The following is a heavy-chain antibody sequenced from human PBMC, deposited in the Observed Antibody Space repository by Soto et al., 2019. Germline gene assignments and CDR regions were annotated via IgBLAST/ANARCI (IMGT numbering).Heavy chain of an antibody. V-gene: IGHV4-59*01. D-gene: IGHD6-25*01. CDR3: ARIGGYHGPLDY. CDR1: GVSISSYF. CDR2: TYHRGST. J-gene: IGHJ4*02. Sequence: ETLSLTCSVSGVSISSYFWSWIRQAPGRGLEWIGYTYHRGSTNYSPSLRSRVAISLDTSENQFSLKVNSVTAADTAVYYCARIGGYHGPLDYWGQGTPVTVSS.